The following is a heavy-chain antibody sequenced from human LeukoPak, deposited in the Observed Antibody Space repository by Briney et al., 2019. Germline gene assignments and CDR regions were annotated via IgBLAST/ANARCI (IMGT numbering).Heavy chain of an antibody. CDR3: VKDRPNYYGSNGHYYRRNGDY. CDR1: GFTFSIYA. V-gene: IGHV3-23*01. D-gene: IGHD3-22*01. J-gene: IGHJ4*02. CDR2: ITCISSPS. Sequence: PGGSLRLSCAASGFTFSIYAMSWVRHAPGKGVECVSSITCISSPSFYADSVKGRFTISRDNSRDTLYLQMNSLRAGDTAIYYCVKDRPNYYGSNGHYYRRNGDYWGQGTLVAVSS.